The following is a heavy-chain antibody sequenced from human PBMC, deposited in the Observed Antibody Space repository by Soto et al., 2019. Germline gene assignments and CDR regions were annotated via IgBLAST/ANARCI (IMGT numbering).Heavy chain of an antibody. V-gene: IGHV3-23*04. Sequence: EVQLVESGGGFVQPGESLRLSCAASGFTFSLSAMSWVRQAPGRGLEWVSSISGGGSSTDYAESVKGRFTISRDNSKNTVHLQMNSLRAEDTAVYYCEKGPEYDILTGCDFWGQGALVTVSS. D-gene: IGHD3-9*01. CDR2: ISGGGSST. J-gene: IGHJ4*02. CDR3: EKGPEYDILTGCDF. CDR1: GFTFSLSA.